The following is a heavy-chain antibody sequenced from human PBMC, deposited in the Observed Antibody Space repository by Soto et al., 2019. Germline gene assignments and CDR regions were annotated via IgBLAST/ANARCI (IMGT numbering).Heavy chain of an antibody. D-gene: IGHD6-13*01. CDR1: GVSISSYY. V-gene: IGHV4-59*08. CDR3: ARISGQLGYDY. Sequence: SETLSLTCTVSGVSISSYYWSWIRQPPGKGLEWIGYIYYSGSTNYNPSLKSRVTISVNTSKNQFSLKLSSVTAADTAVYYCARISGQLGYDYWGQGTLVTVSS. J-gene: IGHJ4*02. CDR2: IYYSGST.